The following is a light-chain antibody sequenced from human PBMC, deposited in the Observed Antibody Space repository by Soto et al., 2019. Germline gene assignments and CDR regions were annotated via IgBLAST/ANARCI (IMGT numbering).Light chain of an antibody. CDR2: AVS. V-gene: IGKV1-39*01. J-gene: IGKJ1*01. CDR1: QSIRNY. Sequence: DIQMTQSPSSLSASVGDRVTISCRASQSIRNYVSWYQQKPGTAPKLLIRAVSTLQSGVPSRFSGSGSGTDFTLTISSLQIEDFATYFCQQTDSTPQTFGQGTNVEI. CDR3: QQTDSTPQT.